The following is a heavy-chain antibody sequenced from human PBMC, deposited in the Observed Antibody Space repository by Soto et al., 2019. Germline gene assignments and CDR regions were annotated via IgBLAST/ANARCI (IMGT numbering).Heavy chain of an antibody. CDR1: GYTFTGYY. CDR2: INPNSGGT. CDR3: ARVGGVLFGAFDI. V-gene: IGHV1-2*04. J-gene: IGHJ3*02. Sequence: ASVKVSCKASGYTFTGYYMHWVRQAPGQGLEWMGWINPNSGGTNYAQKFQGWVTMTRDTSISTAYMELSRLRSDDTAVYYCARVGGVLFGAFDIWGQGTMVTV. D-gene: IGHD2-21*01.